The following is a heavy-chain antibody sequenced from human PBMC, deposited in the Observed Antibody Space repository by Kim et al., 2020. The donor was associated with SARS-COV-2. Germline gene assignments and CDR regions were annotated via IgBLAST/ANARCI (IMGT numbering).Heavy chain of an antibody. D-gene: IGHD3-3*01. CDR1: GGSISSGDYY. Sequence: SETLSLTCTVSGGSISSGDYYWSWIRQPPGKGLEWIGYIYYSGSTYYNPSLKSRVTISVDTSKNQFSLKLSSVTAADTAVYYCARDYFRVTSFGVVSRHGMDVWGQGTTVTVSS. CDR3: ARDYFRVTSFGVVSRHGMDV. V-gene: IGHV4-30-4*01. J-gene: IGHJ6*02. CDR2: IYYSGST.